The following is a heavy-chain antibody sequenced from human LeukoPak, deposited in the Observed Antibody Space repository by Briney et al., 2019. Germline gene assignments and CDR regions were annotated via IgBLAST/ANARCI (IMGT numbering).Heavy chain of an antibody. CDR2: ISGSGDTI. D-gene: IGHD7-27*01. CDR1: KFIFSDYY. J-gene: IGHJ4*02. Sequence: GGSLSLSCAASKFIFSDYYMSWIRQAPGKGLEWVSYISGSGDTIYYADSVKGRFTISRDNARNSLYLQMNSLRAEDTAVYYCARAWGSADYWGLGTLVTVSS. V-gene: IGHV3-11*01. CDR3: ARAWGSADY.